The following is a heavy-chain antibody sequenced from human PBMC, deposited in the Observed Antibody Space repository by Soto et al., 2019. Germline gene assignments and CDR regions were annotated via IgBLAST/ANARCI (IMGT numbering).Heavy chain of an antibody. CDR1: GSSISCYY. CDR2: IYYSGST. D-gene: IGHD3-10*01. Sequence: SGCMSLTCTVSGSSISCYYWRWIWQPPGKGLEWIGYIYYSGSTNYNPSLKSRVTISVDTSKNQFSLKLSSVTAADTAVYYCARDLWVNYYGSGSPHWFDPWGQGTLVTVSS. J-gene: IGHJ5*02. CDR3: ARDLWVNYYGSGSPHWFDP. V-gene: IGHV4-59*01.